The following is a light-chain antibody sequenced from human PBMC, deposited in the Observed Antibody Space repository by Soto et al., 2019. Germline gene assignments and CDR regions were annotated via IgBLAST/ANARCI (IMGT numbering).Light chain of an antibody. Sequence: EIVWTQSPGTLSLSPGERGTLSCRASQSVTSSYLAWYQQKPGQAPRLLIYGASSRATGIPDRFSGSGSGTDFTLTISRLEPEDFAVYYCQQYGSSPTFGQGTRLEIK. CDR2: GAS. CDR1: QSVTSSY. CDR3: QQYGSSPT. V-gene: IGKV3-20*01. J-gene: IGKJ5*01.